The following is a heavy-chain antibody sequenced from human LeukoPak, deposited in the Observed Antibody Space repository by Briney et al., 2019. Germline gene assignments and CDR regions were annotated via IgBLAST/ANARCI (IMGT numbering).Heavy chain of an antibody. D-gene: IGHD4-17*01. Sequence: SETLSLTCAVSGGSISSGGYSWSWIRQPPGKGLEWIGYIYHSGSTYYNPSLKSRVTISVDRSKNQFSLKLSSVTAADTAVYYCAASTVTTDYSDYWGQGTLVTVSS. CDR1: GGSISSGGYS. CDR2: IYHSGST. V-gene: IGHV4-30-2*01. CDR3: AASTVTTDYSDY. J-gene: IGHJ4*02.